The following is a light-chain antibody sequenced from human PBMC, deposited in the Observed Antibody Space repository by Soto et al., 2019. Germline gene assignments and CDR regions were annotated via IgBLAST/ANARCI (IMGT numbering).Light chain of an antibody. J-gene: IGLJ2*01. V-gene: IGLV2-14*02. CDR2: EGS. CDR3: SSYTSSSTL. CDR1: SSDVGSYNP. Sequence: QSALTQPASVSGSPGQSITIACAGTSSDVGSYNPVSWYQQHPGKAPKLIIYEGSKRPSGVSNRFSGSKSGNTASLTISGLQAEDEADYYCSSYTSSSTLFGGGTKLTVL.